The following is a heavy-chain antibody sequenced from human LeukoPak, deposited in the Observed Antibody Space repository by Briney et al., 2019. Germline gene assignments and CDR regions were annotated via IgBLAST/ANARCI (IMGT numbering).Heavy chain of an antibody. D-gene: IGHD6-13*01. J-gene: IGHJ5*02. CDR2: IDSSSRYI. CDR3: ARDPYTSSWSPPHWFDP. Sequence: PGGSLRLSCAASGFTFSSYGMNWVRQAPGKGLEWVSSIDSSSRYISYADSVKGRFTVSRDNAKNSLYLQMNSLRAEDTSVYYCARDPYTSSWSPPHWFDPWGQGTLVTVSS. CDR1: GFTFSSYG. V-gene: IGHV3-21*01.